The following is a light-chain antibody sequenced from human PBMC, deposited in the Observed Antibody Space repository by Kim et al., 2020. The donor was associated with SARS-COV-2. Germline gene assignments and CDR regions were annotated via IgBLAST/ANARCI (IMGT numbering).Light chain of an antibody. Sequence: SNSYTETSSYVGAYNLVSWYQQHPGEAPKVMIHYCSQRPSGVSNRFSGSRSGNTASLTISGLQAEDEADYYCTSYTRSDTWVFGGGTKVTVL. J-gene: IGLJ3*02. CDR2: YCS. V-gene: IGLV2-14*03. CDR3: TSYTRSDTWV. CDR1: SSYVGAYNL.